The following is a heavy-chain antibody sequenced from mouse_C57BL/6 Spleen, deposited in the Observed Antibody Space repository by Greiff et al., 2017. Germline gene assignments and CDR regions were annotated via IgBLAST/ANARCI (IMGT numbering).Heavy chain of an antibody. V-gene: IGHV1-42*01. CDR3: ARVGYYYGSSYVYFDY. D-gene: IGHD1-1*01. Sequence: EVQLQQSGPELVKPGASVKISCKASGYSFTGYYMNWVKQSPEKSLELIGEINPSTGGTTYNQKFKAKATLTVDKSSSTAYMQLKSLTSEDSAVYYCARVGYYYGSSYVYFDYGGQGTTLTVSS. CDR2: INPSTGGT. CDR1: GYSFTGYY. J-gene: IGHJ2*01.